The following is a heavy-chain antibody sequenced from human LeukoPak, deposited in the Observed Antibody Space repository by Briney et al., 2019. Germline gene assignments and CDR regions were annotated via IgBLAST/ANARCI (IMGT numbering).Heavy chain of an antibody. Sequence: GGSLRLSCAASGFTFSGSAMHWVRQASGKGLEWVGRIRSKANSYATAYAASVKGRFTISRDDSKNTAYLQMNSLKTEDTAVYYCARIYSSGWFDAFDIWGQGTMVTVSS. J-gene: IGHJ3*02. D-gene: IGHD6-19*01. CDR2: IRSKANSYAT. CDR3: ARIYSSGWFDAFDI. V-gene: IGHV3-73*01. CDR1: GFTFSGSA.